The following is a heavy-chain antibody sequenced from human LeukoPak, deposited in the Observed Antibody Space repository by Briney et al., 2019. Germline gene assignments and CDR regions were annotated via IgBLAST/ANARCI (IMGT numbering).Heavy chain of an antibody. CDR2: LYSDDTT. V-gene: IGHV3-53*01. J-gene: IGHJ4*02. D-gene: IGHD6-19*01. CDR1: GFIVNSNY. CDR3: AKVRAPSGWFNSDY. Sequence: GGSLRLSCAASGFIVNSNYMNWVRQAPGKGLEWVSVLYSDDTTYYADSVKGRFTISRDNSKNTLYLQMNNLRAEDTAVYYCAKVRAPSGWFNSDYWGQGTLVTVSS.